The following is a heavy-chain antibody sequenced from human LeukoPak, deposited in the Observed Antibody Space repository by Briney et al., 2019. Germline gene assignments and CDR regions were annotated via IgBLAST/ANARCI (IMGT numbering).Heavy chain of an antibody. CDR1: GFTVSSNY. CDR2: IYSGGST. J-gene: IGHJ6*03. V-gene: IGHV3-53*01. Sequence: PGGSLRLSCAASGFTVSSNYMSWVRQAPGKGLEWVSVIYSGGSTYYADSVKGRFTISRDNSKNTLYLQMNSLRAEDTAVYYCARSRPESSGWWDYYYYYYMDVWGKGTTVTISS. CDR3: ARSRPESSGWWDYYYYYYMDV. D-gene: IGHD6-19*01.